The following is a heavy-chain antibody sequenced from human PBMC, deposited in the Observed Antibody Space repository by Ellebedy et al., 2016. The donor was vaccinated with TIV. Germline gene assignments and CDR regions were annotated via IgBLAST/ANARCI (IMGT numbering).Heavy chain of an antibody. Sequence: PGGSLRLSCSASGFTFSSYAMHWVRQAPGKGLDYVSAISSNGGSTYYADSVKGRFTISRDNSKNTLYLQMSSLRAEDTAVYYCVKDTPTNSGSYYFQHWGQGTLVTVSS. CDR2: ISSNGGST. CDR3: VKDTPTNSGSYYFQH. J-gene: IGHJ1*01. D-gene: IGHD1-26*01. V-gene: IGHV3-64D*06. CDR1: GFTFSSYA.